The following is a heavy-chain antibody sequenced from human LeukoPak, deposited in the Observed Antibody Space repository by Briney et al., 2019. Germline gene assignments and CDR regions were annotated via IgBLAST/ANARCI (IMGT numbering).Heavy chain of an antibody. CDR1: GFTFSGYA. CDR2: IIGCGGST. D-gene: IGHD2-2*01. V-gene: IGHV3-23*01. CDR3: AKDVPGYCSSTSCPQYFQH. J-gene: IGHJ1*01. Sequence: GGSLRLSCAASGFTFSGYAMSWVRQAPGKGLEWVSAIIGCGGSTYYADSVKGRFTISRDNSKNTLYLQMNSLRAEDTAVYYCAKDVPGYCSSTSCPQYFQHWGQGTLVTVSS.